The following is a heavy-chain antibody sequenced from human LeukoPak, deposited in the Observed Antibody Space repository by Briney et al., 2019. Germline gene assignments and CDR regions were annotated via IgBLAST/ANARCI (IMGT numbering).Heavy chain of an antibody. V-gene: IGHV5-51*01. Sequence: GESLKISCKGSGYSFTSYWIGWVRQMPGKGLEWMGIIYPGDSDTRYSPSFQGQVTISADKSISTAYLQWSSLKASDTAMYYCARVLLWFGEPNWFDPWGQGTLVTVSS. CDR3: ARVLLWFGEPNWFDP. J-gene: IGHJ5*02. D-gene: IGHD3-10*01. CDR1: GYSFTSYW. CDR2: IYPGDSDT.